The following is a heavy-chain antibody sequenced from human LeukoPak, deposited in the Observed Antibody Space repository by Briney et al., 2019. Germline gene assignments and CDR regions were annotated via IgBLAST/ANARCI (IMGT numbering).Heavy chain of an antibody. Sequence: GGSLRLSCAASGFTFSDAGMNWVRLAPGKGLEWVARITSRNRGETVDYAAHVKGRFTISREDSTTTVYLQMSSLKTEDTAIYYCTTDGSTTLSNSFDYWGQGTLVTVSS. J-gene: IGHJ4*02. D-gene: IGHD1-26*01. V-gene: IGHV3-15*01. CDR3: TTDGSTTLSNSFDY. CDR2: ITSRNRGETV. CDR1: GFTFSDAG.